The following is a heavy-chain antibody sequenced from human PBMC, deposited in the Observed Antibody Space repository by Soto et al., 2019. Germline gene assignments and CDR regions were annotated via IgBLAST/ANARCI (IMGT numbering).Heavy chain of an antibody. Sequence: GGSLRLSCAASGFTFSSYAMSWVRQAPGKGLEWVSAISGSGGSTYYADSVKGRFTISRDNSKNTLYLQMNSLRAEDTAVYYCAKEDIVVVVAARPPFDYWGQGTLVTVSS. CDR1: GFTFSSYA. CDR3: AKEDIVVVVAARPPFDY. CDR2: ISGSGGST. V-gene: IGHV3-23*01. D-gene: IGHD2-15*01. J-gene: IGHJ4*02.